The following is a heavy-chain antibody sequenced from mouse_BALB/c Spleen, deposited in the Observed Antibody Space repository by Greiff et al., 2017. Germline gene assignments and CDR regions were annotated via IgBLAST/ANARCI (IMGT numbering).Heavy chain of an antibody. D-gene: IGHD2-12*01. Sequence: QVQLQQPGSVLVRPGASVKLSCKASGYTFTSSWMHWVKQRPGQGLEWIGVINPGSGGTNYNEKFKGKATLTADKSSSTAYMQLSSLTSDDSAVYFCARGDSRRGFAYWGQGTLVTVSA. CDR3: ARGDSRRGFAY. CDR1: GYTFTSSW. V-gene: IGHV1S130*01. J-gene: IGHJ3*01. CDR2: INPGSGGT.